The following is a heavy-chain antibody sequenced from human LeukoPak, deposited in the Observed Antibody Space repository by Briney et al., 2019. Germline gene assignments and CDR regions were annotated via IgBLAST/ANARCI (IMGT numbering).Heavy chain of an antibody. D-gene: IGHD2-15*01. V-gene: IGHV3-23*01. J-gene: IGHJ4*02. CDR3: AKDPHSFLSPVVVDFDQ. CDR1: GFTFSSYA. CDR2: ISGSGGST. Sequence: GGSLRLSCAASGFTFSSYAMSWVRQAPGKGLEWVSAISGSGGSTYYGDSVKGRFAVSRDNSKNTLYLQMNSLRAEDTAVYYCAKDPHSFLSPVVVDFDQWGQGTLVIVSS.